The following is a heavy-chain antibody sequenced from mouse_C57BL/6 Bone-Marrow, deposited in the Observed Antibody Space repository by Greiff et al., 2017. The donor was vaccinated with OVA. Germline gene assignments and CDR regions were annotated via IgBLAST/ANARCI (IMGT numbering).Heavy chain of an antibody. CDR2: IDPENGDT. CDR1: GFNIKDDY. D-gene: IGHD1-1*01. J-gene: IGHJ2*01. Sequence: VQLQQSGAELVRPGASVKLSCTASGFNIKDDYMHWVKQRPEQGLEWIGWIDPENGDTAYASKFQGKATITADTSSNTAYLQLSSLTSEDTAVYYCTHLFFDYWGQGTTLTVSS. V-gene: IGHV14-4*01. CDR3: THLFFDY.